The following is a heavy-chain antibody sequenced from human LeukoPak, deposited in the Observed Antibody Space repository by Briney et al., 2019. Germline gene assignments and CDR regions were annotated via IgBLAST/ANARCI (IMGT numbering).Heavy chain of an antibody. CDR2: IYSGGST. V-gene: IGHV3-53*05. CDR3: ARDRVGATDYFDY. Sequence: GGSLRLSCAASGFTVSSNYMSWVRQAPGKGLEWVSVIYSGGSTYYADSVKGRFTISRDNSKNALYLQMNSLRAEDTAVYYCARDRVGATDYFDYWGQGTLVTVSS. J-gene: IGHJ4*02. D-gene: IGHD1-26*01. CDR1: GFTVSSNY.